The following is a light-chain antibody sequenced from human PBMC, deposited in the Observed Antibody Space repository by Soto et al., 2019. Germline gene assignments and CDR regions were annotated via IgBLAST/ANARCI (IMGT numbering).Light chain of an antibody. Sequence: DIQMTQSPSSLTASVGDSVTITCQASQDITNYLNWYQHKPGKAPKLLIYDASNLEPGVPSRFSGRGSGRDFTFTISSLQPEDTAPYYCQQYEDIPPTFGQGTRLDIK. V-gene: IGKV1-33*01. J-gene: IGKJ5*01. CDR2: DAS. CDR3: QQYEDIPPT. CDR1: QDITNY.